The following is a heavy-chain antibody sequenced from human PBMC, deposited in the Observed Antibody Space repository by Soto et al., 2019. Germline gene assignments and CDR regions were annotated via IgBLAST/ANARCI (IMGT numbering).Heavy chain of an antibody. CDR2: IKSKTDGGTT. J-gene: IGHJ6*02. Sequence: GGSLRLSCAASGFTFSNAWMNWVRQAPGKGLEWVGRIKSKTDGGTTDYAAPVKGRFTISRDDSKNTLYLQMNSLKTEDTAVYYCTTEREWELLFLQHTHPPYYYGMDVWGQGTTVTVSS. D-gene: IGHD1-26*01. CDR1: GFTFSNAW. V-gene: IGHV3-15*07. CDR3: TTEREWELLFLQHTHPPYYYGMDV.